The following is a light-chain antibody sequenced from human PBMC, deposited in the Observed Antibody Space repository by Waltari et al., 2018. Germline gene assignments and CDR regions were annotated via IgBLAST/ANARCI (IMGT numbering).Light chain of an antibody. J-gene: IGLJ2*01. CDR2: RNK. CDR1: SSNIGRKY. CDR3: AAWDDSLSPNVV. Sequence: QSVLTQAPSVSGTPGQRVTVSCSGSSSNIGRKYVYWYQQLPGTAPKILIYRNKQRPSGAPDRVSCSKSGTSASLAISGLRSEDEADYYCAAWDDSLSPNVVFGGGTKLTVL. V-gene: IGLV1-47*01.